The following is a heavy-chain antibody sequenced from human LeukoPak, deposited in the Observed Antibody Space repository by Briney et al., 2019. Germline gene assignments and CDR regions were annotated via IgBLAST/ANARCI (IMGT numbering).Heavy chain of an antibody. CDR1: GFSLSTSGMC. CDR3: ARINYYDSSGPQMRFDP. CDR2: IDWDDDK. D-gene: IGHD3-22*01. J-gene: IGHJ5*02. V-gene: IGHV2-70*11. Sequence: SGPTLVNPTQTLTLTCTFSGFSLSTSGMCVSWIRQPPGKALEWLARIDWDDDKYYSTSLKTRLTISKDTSKNQVVLTMTNMDPVDTATYYCARINYYDSSGPQMRFDPWGQGTLVTVSS.